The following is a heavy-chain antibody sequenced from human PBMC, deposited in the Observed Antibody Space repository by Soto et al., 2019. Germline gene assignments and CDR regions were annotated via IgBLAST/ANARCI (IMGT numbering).Heavy chain of an antibody. Sequence: QVQLQESGPRLVKPSETLSLTCTVTGGSVTNGRYYWTWIRQSPEKGLEWIGFVYYTGTTTHNPSLKSRVTIALDPSKSQFSLTMTSVTAADASVFYCARTGSNYGADAFDVWGQGTRVTVSS. V-gene: IGHV4-61*01. J-gene: IGHJ3*01. D-gene: IGHD1-26*01. CDR3: ARTGSNYGADAFDV. CDR1: GGSVTNGRYY. CDR2: VYYTGTT.